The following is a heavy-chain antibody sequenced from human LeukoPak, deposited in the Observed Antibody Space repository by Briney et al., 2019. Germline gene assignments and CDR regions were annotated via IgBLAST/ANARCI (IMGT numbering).Heavy chain of an antibody. Sequence: PSETLSLTCTVSGGSISSSSYYWGWIRQPPGKGLEWIGSIYYSGGTYYNPSLKGRVTISVDTSKNQFSLKLSSVTAADTAVYYCARVRTGKTHWYFDLWGRGTLVTVSS. CDR1: GGSISSSSYY. D-gene: IGHD1-1*01. CDR3: ARVRTGKTHWYFDL. CDR2: IYYSGGT. V-gene: IGHV4-39*01. J-gene: IGHJ2*01.